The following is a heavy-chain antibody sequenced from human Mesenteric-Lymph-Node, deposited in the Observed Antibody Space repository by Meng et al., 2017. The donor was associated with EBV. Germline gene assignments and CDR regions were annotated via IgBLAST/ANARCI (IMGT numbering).Heavy chain of an antibody. CDR2: IGTRGISA. J-gene: IGHJ5*01. CDR3: ATTYSSGWFES. V-gene: IGHV3-11*01. CDR1: GFSFSDHS. D-gene: IGHD3-22*01. Sequence: LQVSGGGLGKPGGPLEPPCAASGFSFSDHSLSWIRQAPGKGPEWISYIGTRGISAIYADSVRGRFSISRDNTKNSLYLQMNSLRAEDTAVYYCATTYSSGWFESWGQGTLVTVSS.